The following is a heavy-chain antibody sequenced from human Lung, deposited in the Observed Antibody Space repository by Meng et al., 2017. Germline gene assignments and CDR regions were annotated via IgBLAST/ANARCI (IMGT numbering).Heavy chain of an antibody. CDR3: ARGPTTMAHDFDY. V-gene: IGHV4-34*01. CDR2: INHSGST. Sequence: QGRLQRWGAGLLKPSGPLSPTCVVSGGSFSDYYWSWIRQPPGKGLEWIGEINHSGSTNYNPSLESRATISVDTSQNNLSLELSSVTAADSAVYYCARGPTTMAHDFDYWGQGTLVTVSS. J-gene: IGHJ4*02. D-gene: IGHD4-11*01. CDR1: GGSFSDYY.